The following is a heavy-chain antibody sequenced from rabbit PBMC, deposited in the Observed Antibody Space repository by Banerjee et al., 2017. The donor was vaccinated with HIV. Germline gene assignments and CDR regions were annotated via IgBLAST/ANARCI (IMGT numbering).Heavy chain of an antibody. CDR1: GIDFSGYYY. D-gene: IGHD6-1*01. CDR2: IGAGYASGT. J-gene: IGHJ4*01. CDR3: ARDPGNAYHDL. V-gene: IGHV1S40*01. Sequence: QQLVESGGGLVKPGASLTLTCKASGIDFSGYYYMCWVRQAPGKGLDWIACIGAGYASGTYYASWVNGRFTISKTSSTTVDLQMTSLTAADTATYFCARDPGNAYHDLWGPGTLVTVS.